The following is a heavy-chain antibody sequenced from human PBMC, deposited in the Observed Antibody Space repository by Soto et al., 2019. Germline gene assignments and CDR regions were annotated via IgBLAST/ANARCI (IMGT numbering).Heavy chain of an antibody. Sequence: QGQLVQSGAEVKKHGSSVKVSCKASGGTFSSYAISWVRQAPGQGLEWMGGISPIFGTANYAQKFQGRVTIAADEPTSTAYRERSSLRAEDTAVYYCAREQTGYSHGNGVFDYWGQGTLVTVSS. J-gene: IGHJ4*02. V-gene: IGHV1-69*01. CDR3: AREQTGYSHGNGVFDY. D-gene: IGHD5-18*01. CDR1: GGTFSSYA. CDR2: ISPIFGTA.